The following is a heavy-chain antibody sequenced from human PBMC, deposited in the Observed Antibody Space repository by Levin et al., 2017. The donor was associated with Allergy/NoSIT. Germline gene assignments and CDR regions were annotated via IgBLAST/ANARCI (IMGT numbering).Heavy chain of an antibody. J-gene: IGHJ4*02. V-gene: IGHV3-23*01. CDR1: GFTFNSYA. D-gene: IGHD3-16*02. Sequence: PGGSLRLSCAASGFTFNSYAVNWVRQAPGKGLEWVSGISGGGGTTYYQDSVKGRFTIYRDNSKKILYLQMNRLRAEDTAVYYCAKAPYEYLWGSYRFGLDYWGQGTLVTVSS. CDR3: AKAPYEYLWGSYRFGLDY. CDR2: ISGGGGTT.